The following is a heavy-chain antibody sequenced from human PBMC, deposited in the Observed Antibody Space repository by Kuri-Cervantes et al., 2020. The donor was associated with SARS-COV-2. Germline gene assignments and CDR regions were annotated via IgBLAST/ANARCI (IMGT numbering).Heavy chain of an antibody. D-gene: IGHD2-15*01. CDR2: FDPEDGET. V-gene: IGHV1-24*01. CDR3: ARVGPTDIWYYYYYMDV. Sequence: ASVKVSCKVSGYTLTELSMHWVRQAPGKGLEWMGGFDPEDGETIYAQKFQGRVTMTTDTSTSTAYMELRSLRSDDTAVYYCARVGPTDIWYYYYYMDVWGKGTTVTVSS. CDR1: GYTLTELS. J-gene: IGHJ6*03.